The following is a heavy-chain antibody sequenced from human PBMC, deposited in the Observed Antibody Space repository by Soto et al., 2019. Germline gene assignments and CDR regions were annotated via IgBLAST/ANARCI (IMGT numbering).Heavy chain of an antibody. Sequence: QVQLVQSGAEVKKPGSSVKVSCKASGGTFSSNAISWVRQAPGQGLEWMGGIIPIYASPNYAQTFQGRVTVTADKATSTAYLELSRLKFADSAIYYCAVAVTGSRSPLAHWGQGTLVIVSS. CDR1: GGTFSSNA. D-gene: IGHD3-9*01. CDR3: AVAVTGSRSPLAH. J-gene: IGHJ4*02. CDR2: IIPIYASP. V-gene: IGHV1-69*06.